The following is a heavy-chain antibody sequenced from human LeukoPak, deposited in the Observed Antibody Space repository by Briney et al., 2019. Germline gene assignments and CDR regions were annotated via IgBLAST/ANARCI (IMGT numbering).Heavy chain of an antibody. CDR3: ARDVGSGYCSSTSCYAFDI. D-gene: IGHD2-2*01. V-gene: IGHV4-30-2*01. J-gene: IGHJ3*02. CDR2: IYHSGST. CDR1: GGSISSGGYY. Sequence: PSQTLSLTCTVSGGSISSGGYYWSWIRQPPGKGLEWIGYIYHSGSTYYNPSLKSRVTISVDRSKNQFSLKLSSVTAADTAVYYCARDVGSGYCSSTSCYAFDIWGQGTMVTVSS.